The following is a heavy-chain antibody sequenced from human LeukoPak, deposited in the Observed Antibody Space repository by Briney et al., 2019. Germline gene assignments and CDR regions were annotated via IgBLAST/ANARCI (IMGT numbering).Heavy chain of an antibody. V-gene: IGHV3-23*01. D-gene: IGHD6-19*01. Sequence: GGSLRLSCASSGFSFSSYAMNWVRQAPGKGLEWVSAISGSGGSTSYAVSVKARFTISRDNSKNTLFLQMNSLRAEDTAVYYCAKDAERVAVTGHLDYWGQGTLVAVSS. J-gene: IGHJ4*02. CDR1: GFSFSSYA. CDR3: AKDAERVAVTGHLDY. CDR2: ISGSGGST.